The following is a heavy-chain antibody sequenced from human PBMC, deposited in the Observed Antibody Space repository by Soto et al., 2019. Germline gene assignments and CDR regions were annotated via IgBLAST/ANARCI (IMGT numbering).Heavy chain of an antibody. CDR2: IYFRGNT. CDR1: GDSISGYY. J-gene: IGHJ4*02. V-gene: IGHV4-59*01. CDR3: ARGGDARWSNFDY. Sequence: QVLLQESGPGLVKPSETLSLTCTVSGDSISGYYWSWIRQPPGKGLEWIGYIYFRGNTNYNPSLKSRVTISVDTSKNQFSLKLSSATAADTAVYYCARGGDARWSNFDYWSQGALVTVSS. D-gene: IGHD2-15*01.